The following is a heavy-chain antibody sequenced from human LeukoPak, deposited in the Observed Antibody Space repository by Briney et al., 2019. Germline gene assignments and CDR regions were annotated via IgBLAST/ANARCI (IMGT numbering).Heavy chain of an antibody. V-gene: IGHV1-2*02. CDR3: ARRPDYGDPSDY. D-gene: IGHD4-17*01. J-gene: IGHJ4*02. CDR2: INPNSGGT. CDR1: GYTFTGYY. Sequence: ASVNVSCKASGYTFTGYYMHWVRQAPGQGLEWMGWINPNSGGTNYAQKFQGRVTMTRDTSISTAYMELSRLRSDDTAVYYCARRPDYGDPSDYWGQGTPVTVSS.